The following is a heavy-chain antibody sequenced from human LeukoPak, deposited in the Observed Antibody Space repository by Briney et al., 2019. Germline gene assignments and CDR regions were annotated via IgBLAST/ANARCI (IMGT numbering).Heavy chain of an antibody. J-gene: IGHJ4*02. CDR3: VRGFRNFDY. D-gene: IGHD3-10*01. CDR2: LYHSGST. CDR1: SYSISSGYY. V-gene: IGHV4-38-2*01. Sequence: SETLSLTCVVSSYSISSGYYWGWIRQPPGKGLEWIGSLYHSGSTYYNPSLKSRVTISVATSKNQFSLKLNSATATDTAVYYCVRGFRNFDYWGQGALVTVSS.